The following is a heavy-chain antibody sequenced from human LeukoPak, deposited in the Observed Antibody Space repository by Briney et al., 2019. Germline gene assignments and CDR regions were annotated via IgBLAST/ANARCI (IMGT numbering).Heavy chain of an antibody. CDR2: IIPIFGTA. Sequence: ASVKVSCKASGGSFSSYAISWVRRAPGQGLEWMGRIIPIFGTANYAQKFQGRVTITADIVSSTAYMEVNSLTSEDTAAYFCAKQGAARQDYYMDVWGNGTTVIVSS. D-gene: IGHD5-18*01. J-gene: IGHJ6*03. V-gene: IGHV1-69*06. CDR3: AKQGAARQDYYMDV. CDR1: GGSFSSYA.